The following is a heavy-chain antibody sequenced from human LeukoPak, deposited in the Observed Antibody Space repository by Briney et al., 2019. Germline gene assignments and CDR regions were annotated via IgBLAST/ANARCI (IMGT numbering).Heavy chain of an antibody. Sequence: AASVKVSCKASGGTFSSYAISWVRQAPGQGLEWMGRIIPIFGTANYAQKFKSRVTITTDESTSTAYMELSSLRAEDTAVYYCASGSSGWYEPDAFDIWGQGTMVTASS. CDR1: GGTFSSYA. V-gene: IGHV1-69*05. J-gene: IGHJ3*02. CDR2: IIPIFGTA. D-gene: IGHD6-19*01. CDR3: ASGSSGWYEPDAFDI.